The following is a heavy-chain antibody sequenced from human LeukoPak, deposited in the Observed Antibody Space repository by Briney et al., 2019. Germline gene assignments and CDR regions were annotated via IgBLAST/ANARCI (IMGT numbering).Heavy chain of an antibody. V-gene: IGHV1-69*04. CDR2: IIPILGIA. D-gene: IGHD5-18*01. J-gene: IGHJ4*02. CDR1: GGTFSSYA. CDR3: ARDSRDEYTYGGPEEVPIDH. Sequence: ASVKVSCKASGGTFSSYAISWVRQAPGQGLEWMGRIIPILGIANYAQKFQGRVTITADKSTSTAYMELSSLRSEDTAVYYCARDSRDEYTYGGPEEVPIDHWGQGTLVTVSS.